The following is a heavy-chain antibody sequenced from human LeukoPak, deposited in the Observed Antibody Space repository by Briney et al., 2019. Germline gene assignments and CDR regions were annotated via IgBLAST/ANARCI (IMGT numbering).Heavy chain of an antibody. D-gene: IGHD3-22*01. CDR1: GFTFSSSA. V-gene: IGHV3-23*01. J-gene: IGHJ6*02. CDR3: AGYYDSSGYYDVYSYYYYGMDV. Sequence: PGGSLRLSCAASGFTFSSSAMSWVRQVPGKGLEWVSGISASGGSTYYADSVKGRFTISRDNSKNTLYLQMNSLRAEDTAVYYCAGYYDSSGYYDVYSYYYYGMDVWGQGTTVTVSS. CDR2: ISASGGST.